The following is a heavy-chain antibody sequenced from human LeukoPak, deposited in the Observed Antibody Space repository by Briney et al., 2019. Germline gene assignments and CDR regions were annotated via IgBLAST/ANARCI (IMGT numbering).Heavy chain of an antibody. CDR1: GGSFSGYY. D-gene: IGHD5-18*01. J-gene: IGHJ4*02. CDR3: ARGQYSYGLNY. Sequence: SETLSLTCAIYGGSFSGYYWSWVRQPPGKGLEWIGEINHSGSTNYNPSLKSRVTISVDTSKNQFSLKLSSVTAADTAVYYCARGQYSYGLNYWGQGTLVTVSS. CDR2: INHSGST. V-gene: IGHV4-34*01.